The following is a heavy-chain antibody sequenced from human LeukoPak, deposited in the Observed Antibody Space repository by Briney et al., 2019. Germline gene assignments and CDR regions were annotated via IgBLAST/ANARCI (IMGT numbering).Heavy chain of an antibody. D-gene: IGHD3-22*01. CDR2: ISYDGSYK. J-gene: IGHJ4*02. V-gene: IGHV3-30*18. CDR1: GFTFSSFG. CDR3: AKRLGYYDSSEGYFDQ. Sequence: GGSLRLTCAASGFTFSSFGMHWVRQAPGKGLEWVAVISYDGSYKNYVDSVKGRFTISRDISKNTLYLQMNSLRAEDTAVYYCAKRLGYYDSSEGYFDQWGQGTLVTVSS.